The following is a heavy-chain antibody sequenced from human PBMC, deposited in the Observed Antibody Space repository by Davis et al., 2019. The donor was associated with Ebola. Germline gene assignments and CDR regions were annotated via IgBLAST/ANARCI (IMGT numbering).Heavy chain of an antibody. CDR1: GFTFSSYA. J-gene: IGHJ4*02. CDR2: ISYDGSNK. CDR3: ARGVLRYFDWLLTVFDY. V-gene: IGHV3-30-3*01. Sequence: GGSLRLSCAASGFTFSSYAMHWVRQAPGKGLEWVAVISYDGSNKYYADSVKGRFTISRDNSKNTLYLQMNSLRAEDTAVYYCARGVLRYFDWLLTVFDYWGQGTLVTVSS. D-gene: IGHD3-9*01.